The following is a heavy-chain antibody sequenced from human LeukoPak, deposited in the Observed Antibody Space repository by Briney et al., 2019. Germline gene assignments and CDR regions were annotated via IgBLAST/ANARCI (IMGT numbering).Heavy chain of an antibody. J-gene: IGHJ6*02. V-gene: IGHV1-2*04. CDR2: INPNSGGT. CDR3: AREKSPDYYDSSGYYVIYGMDV. CDR1: GYTFTGYY. D-gene: IGHD3-22*01. Sequence: GASVKVSCKASGYTFTGYYMHRVRQAPGQGLEWMGWINPNSGGTNYAQKFQGWVTMTRDTSISTAYMELSRLRSDDTAVYYCAREKSPDYYDSSGYYVIYGMDVWGQGTTVTVSS.